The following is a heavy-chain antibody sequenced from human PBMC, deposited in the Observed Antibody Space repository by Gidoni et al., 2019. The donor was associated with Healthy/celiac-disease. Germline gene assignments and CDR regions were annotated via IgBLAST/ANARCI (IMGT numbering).Heavy chain of an antibody. V-gene: IGHV4-31*03. CDR3: ARGTQLLWFGELEYYFDY. CDR1: GGSISSGGYY. J-gene: IGHJ4*02. D-gene: IGHD3-10*01. CDR2: IYYSWST. Sequence: QVQLQESGPGLVKPSQTLSLTCTFPGGSISSGGYYWSWIRQHPGKGLEWIGYIYYSWSTYYNPSLKSRVTISVDTSKNQFSLKLSSVTAADTAVYYCARGTQLLWFGELEYYFDYWGQGTLVTVSS.